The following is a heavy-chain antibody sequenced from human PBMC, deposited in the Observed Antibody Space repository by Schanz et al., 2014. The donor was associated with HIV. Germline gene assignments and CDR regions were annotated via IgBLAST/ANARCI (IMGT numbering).Heavy chain of an antibody. CDR1: GFSFRTHG. CDR3: AKTILRFLDWPNANGGMDV. CDR2: VYIGDST. Sequence: QVQLVESGGDVVQPEGSLRLSCEASGFSFRTHGMHWVRQTPSKGLEWVSVVYIGDSTFYANSVKGRFTISRDDSKNTLYLQMSSLREEDTAVYYCAKTILRFLDWPNANGGMDVWGLGTTVTVSS. D-gene: IGHD3-3*01. V-gene: IGHV3-NL1*01. J-gene: IGHJ6*02.